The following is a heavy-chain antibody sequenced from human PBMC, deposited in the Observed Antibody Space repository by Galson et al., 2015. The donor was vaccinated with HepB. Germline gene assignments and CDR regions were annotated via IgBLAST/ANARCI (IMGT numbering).Heavy chain of an antibody. CDR1: GFTFSSYN. V-gene: IGHV3-48*04. CDR2: ISTSSDTI. CDR3: ARDRGGSGSYLSYYNGMDV. D-gene: IGHD3-10*01. Sequence: LRLSCAASGFTFSSYNINWVRQAPGKGLEWVSYISTSSDTIYYADSVKGRFTISRDNAKNSLYLQMNSLSADDTAVYYCARDRGGSGSYLSYYNGMDVWGQGTTVTVAS. J-gene: IGHJ6*02.